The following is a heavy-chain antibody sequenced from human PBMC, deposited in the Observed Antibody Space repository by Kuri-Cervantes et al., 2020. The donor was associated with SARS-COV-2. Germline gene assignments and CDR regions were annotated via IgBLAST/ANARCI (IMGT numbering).Heavy chain of an antibody. Sequence: ASVNVSCKPSGYTFTSYGTSWVRQAPGQGLEWMGWISAYNGNTNYAQKLQGRVTMTTDTSTSTAYMELRSLRSHDTAVYYCARGRGYWLPADPIDYWGQGTLVTVSS. V-gene: IGHV1-18*01. D-gene: IGHD3-9*01. J-gene: IGHJ4*02. CDR2: ISAYNGNT. CDR3: ARGRGYWLPADPIDY. CDR1: GYTFTSYG.